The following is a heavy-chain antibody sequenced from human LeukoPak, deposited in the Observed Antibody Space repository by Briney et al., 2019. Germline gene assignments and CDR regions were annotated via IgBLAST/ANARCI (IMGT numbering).Heavy chain of an antibody. CDR2: VNHSGRT. Sequence: SETLSLTCAVYGGSFSDYFWSWIRQPPGKGLEWIGEVNHSGRTYYNPSLKSRVTISVDTSKSEFSLKLSSVTAADTAVYYCARGVVVVPVAIHYGMDVWGQGTTVTVSS. V-gene: IGHV4-34*01. D-gene: IGHD2-2*01. CDR3: ARGVVVVPVAIHYGMDV. CDR1: GGSFSDYF. J-gene: IGHJ6*02.